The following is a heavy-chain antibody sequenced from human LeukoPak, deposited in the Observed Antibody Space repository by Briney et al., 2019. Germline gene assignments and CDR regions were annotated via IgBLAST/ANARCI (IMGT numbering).Heavy chain of an antibody. CDR2: IYTSGST. Sequence: PSETLSLTCTVSGGSISSYYWSWIRQPAGKGLEWIWRIYTSGSTNYNPSLKSRVTMSVDTSKNQFSLKLSSVTAADTAVYYCAKVSSPIAVAALFDYWGQGTLVTVSS. V-gene: IGHV4-4*07. CDR1: GGSISSYY. D-gene: IGHD6-19*01. J-gene: IGHJ4*02. CDR3: AKVSSPIAVAALFDY.